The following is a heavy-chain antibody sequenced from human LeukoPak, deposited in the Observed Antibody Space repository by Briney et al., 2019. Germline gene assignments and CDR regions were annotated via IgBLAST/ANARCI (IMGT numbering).Heavy chain of an antibody. CDR3: ARGGHGAADQ. CDR1: GFTFSSHS. Sequence: GGSLRLSCAASGFTFSSHSMNWVRQAPGKGLEWLSYISPSTTHTSYADSVKGRFTISRDNAKNLLFLQMNSLRAEDTAVYYCARGGHGAADQWGQGTLVTVSS. V-gene: IGHV3-21*04. J-gene: IGHJ5*02. CDR2: ISPSTTHT. D-gene: IGHD1-26*01.